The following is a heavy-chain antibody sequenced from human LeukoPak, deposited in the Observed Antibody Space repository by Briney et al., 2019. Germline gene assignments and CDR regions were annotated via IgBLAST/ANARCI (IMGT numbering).Heavy chain of an antibody. CDR3: AKGYCSSISCYTGYNWFDP. CDR1: GLTFSNYG. V-gene: IGHV3-23*01. J-gene: IGHJ5*02. CDR2: ITGSGGRT. Sequence: GRSLRLSCAASGLTFSNYGTSWVRQAPGKGLEWVSGITGSGGRTYYADSVRGRFTISRDNSKNTLYLQMNSLRAKDTAVYCCAKGYCSSISCYTGYNWFDPWGQGTLVTVSS. D-gene: IGHD2-2*01.